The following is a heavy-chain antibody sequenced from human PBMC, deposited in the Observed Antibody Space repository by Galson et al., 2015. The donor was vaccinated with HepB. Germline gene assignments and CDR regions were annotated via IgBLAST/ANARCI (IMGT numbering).Heavy chain of an antibody. CDR2: IIPIFGTA. CDR3: ARATYSGYEQFDY. V-gene: IGHV1-69*13. Sequence: SVKVSCKASGGTFSSYAIGWVRRAPGQGLEWMGGIIPIFGTANYAQKFQGRVTITADESTSTAYMELSSLRSEDTAVYYCARATYSGYEQFDYWGQGTLVTVSS. CDR1: GGTFSSYA. J-gene: IGHJ4*02. D-gene: IGHD5-12*01.